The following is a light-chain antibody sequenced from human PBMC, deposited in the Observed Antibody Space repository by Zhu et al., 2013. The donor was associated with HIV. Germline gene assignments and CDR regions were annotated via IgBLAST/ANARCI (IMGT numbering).Light chain of an antibody. Sequence: QSALTQPPSASGSPGQSITISCTGTSSDVGGYNLVSWYQHHPGKAPKPMIYEVTKRPSGVSNRFSGFKSGVTAFLTISGLQAEDEAEYYCCSFAGSNTLYVFGTGTRVTVL. V-gene: IGLV2-23*02. CDR1: SSDVGGYNL. J-gene: IGLJ1*01. CDR2: EVT. CDR3: CSFAGSNTLYV.